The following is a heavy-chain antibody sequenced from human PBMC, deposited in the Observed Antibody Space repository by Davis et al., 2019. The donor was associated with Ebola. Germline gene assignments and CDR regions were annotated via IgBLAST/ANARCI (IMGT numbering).Heavy chain of an antibody. D-gene: IGHD5/OR15-5a*01. Sequence: AASVKVSCKASGYTFTRYAMNWVRQAPGHGLEWMGWINTNTGNPTYAQGFTGRFVISLDTSVSTAYLQISSLKAEDTAVYYCARIVSSGSWYFDYWGQGTLVTVSS. CDR2: INTNTGNP. J-gene: IGHJ4*02. CDR1: GYTFTRYA. CDR3: ARIVSSGSWYFDY. V-gene: IGHV7-4-1*02.